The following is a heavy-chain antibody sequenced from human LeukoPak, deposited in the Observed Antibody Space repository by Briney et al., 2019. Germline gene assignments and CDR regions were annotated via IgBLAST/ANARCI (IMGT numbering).Heavy chain of an antibody. CDR1: GGTFSSYA. J-gene: IGHJ2*01. CDR3: ARAVSNDFWSGPGSYFDL. V-gene: IGHV1-69*13. Sequence: EASVKVSCTASGGTFSSYAISWVRQAPGQGLEWMGGIIPIFGTANYAQKFQGRVTITADESTSTAYMELSSLRSEDTAVYYCARAVSNDFWSGPGSYFDLWGRGTLVTVSS. CDR2: IIPIFGTA. D-gene: IGHD3-3*01.